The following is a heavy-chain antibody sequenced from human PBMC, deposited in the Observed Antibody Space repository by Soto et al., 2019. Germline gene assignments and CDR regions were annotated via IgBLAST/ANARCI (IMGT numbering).Heavy chain of an antibody. V-gene: IGHV1-8*01. CDR2: MNPNSGNT. CDR1: GYTFTSYD. CDR3: ARPRSGSYYYGMDV. D-gene: IGHD3-3*01. J-gene: IGHJ6*02. Sequence: QVQLVQSGAEVKKPGASVKVSCKASGYTFTSYDINWVRQATGQGLEWMGWMNPNSGNTGYAQKFQGRVTMTRNTSRITAYRELSSLRSEDTAVYYCARPRSGSYYYGMDVWGQGTAVTVSS.